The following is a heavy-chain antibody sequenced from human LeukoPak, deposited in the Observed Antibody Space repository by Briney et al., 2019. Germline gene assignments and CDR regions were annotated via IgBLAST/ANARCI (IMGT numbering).Heavy chain of an antibody. Sequence: ASVKVSCKASGYTFTSYAMHWVRQAPGQRLEWMGWFNAGNGNTKYSQKLQGRITITRDTSASTAYMELSSLRSEDTAVYYCARGGVLRYFDWTFDYWGQGTLVTVSS. D-gene: IGHD3-9*01. CDR2: FNAGNGNT. J-gene: IGHJ4*02. CDR1: GYTFTSYA. CDR3: ARGGVLRYFDWTFDY. V-gene: IGHV1-3*01.